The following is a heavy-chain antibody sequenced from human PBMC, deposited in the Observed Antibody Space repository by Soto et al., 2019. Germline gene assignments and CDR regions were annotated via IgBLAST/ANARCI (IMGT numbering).Heavy chain of an antibody. CDR2: IHHSGST. V-gene: IGHV4-4*02. CDR3: ATFRSGYYQTDASAI. CDR1: GDAISSNNW. D-gene: IGHD3-22*01. J-gene: IGHJ3*02. Sequence: QVHLQESGPGLVKPSGTLSLTCAVSGDAISSNNWWTWVRQPPGKGPQWIGEIHHSGSTNYNPSLTSRVTISIDKSKNQFSLNLSSVTAADTAMYYCATFRSGYYQTDASAIWGQGTMVSVSS.